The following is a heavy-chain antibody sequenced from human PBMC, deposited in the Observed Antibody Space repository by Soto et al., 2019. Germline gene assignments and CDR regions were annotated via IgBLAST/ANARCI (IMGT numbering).Heavy chain of an antibody. J-gene: IGHJ5*02. CDR2: VSGSGVTT. CDR3: AKDQYYERWFDP. CDR1: GFTFSSYA. V-gene: IGHV3-23*01. Sequence: EVQLLESGGGLVQPGGSLRLSCAASGFTFSSYAMSWVRQAPGKGLEWVSTVSGSGVTTYYADSVKGRFTISRDNSKNTLYLQMNSLRAEDTAIFYCAKDQYYERWFDPWGQGTLVTVSS. D-gene: IGHD1-26*01.